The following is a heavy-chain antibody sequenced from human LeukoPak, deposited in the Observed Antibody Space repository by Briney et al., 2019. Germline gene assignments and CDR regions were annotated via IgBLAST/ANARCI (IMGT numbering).Heavy chain of an antibody. D-gene: IGHD6-19*01. V-gene: IGHV3-23*01. CDR3: AKDREQWLVRGGTYGMDV. CDR2: ISGSGGST. CDR1: GFTFSSYV. Sequence: GGSLRLSCAASGFTFSSYVMTWVRQAPGKGLEWVSAISGSGGSTYYADSVEGRFTISRDNSKNTLYLQMNSLRAEDTAVYYCAKDREQWLVRGGTYGMDVWGQGTTVTVSS. J-gene: IGHJ6*02.